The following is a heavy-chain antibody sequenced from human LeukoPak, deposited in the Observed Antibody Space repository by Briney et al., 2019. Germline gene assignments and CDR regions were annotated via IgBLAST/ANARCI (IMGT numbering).Heavy chain of an antibody. Sequence: GGSLRLSCAASGFTFSNYAMSWVRQAPGKGLEWVANIKQDGSEKYYVDSVKGRFTISRDNAKDSLYLQMNSLRAEDTAVYYCARGARVFDYWGQGTLVTVSS. J-gene: IGHJ4*02. CDR2: IKQDGSEK. CDR3: ARGARVFDY. CDR1: GFTFSNYA. V-gene: IGHV3-7*04.